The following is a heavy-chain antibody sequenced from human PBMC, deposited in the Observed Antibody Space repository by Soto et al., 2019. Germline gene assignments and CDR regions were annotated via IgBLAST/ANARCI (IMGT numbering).Heavy chain of an antibody. V-gene: IGHV3-48*03. CDR1: GFTFSSYE. CDR3: TRDLRITMIVVVKAPPDAFDI. Sequence: GGSLRLSCAASGFTFSSYEMNWVRQAPGKGLEWVSYISSSGSTIYYADSVKGRFTISRDDSKSIAYLQMNSLKTEDTAVYYCTRDLRITMIVVVKAPPDAFDIWGQGTMVTVSS. J-gene: IGHJ3*02. D-gene: IGHD3-22*01. CDR2: ISSSGSTI.